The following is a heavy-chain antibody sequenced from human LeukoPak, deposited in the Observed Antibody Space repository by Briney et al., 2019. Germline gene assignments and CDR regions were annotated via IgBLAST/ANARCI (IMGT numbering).Heavy chain of an antibody. D-gene: IGHD1-26*01. CDR3: ARAKLGGSSLDY. J-gene: IGHJ4*02. CDR2: IWPSGST. CDR1: GGSISRGPYF. V-gene: IGHV4-30-2*06. Sequence: SQTLSLTCSVSGGSISRGPYFWSWIRQSPGQGLEWIGYIWPSGSTNYNPSLSGRVAISLDKSRNHFTLMVTAVTAADTAVYYCARAKLGGSSLDYWGQGTLVTVSS.